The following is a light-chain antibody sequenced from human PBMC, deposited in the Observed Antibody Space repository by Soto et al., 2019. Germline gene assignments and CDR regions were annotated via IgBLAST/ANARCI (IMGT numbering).Light chain of an antibody. CDR3: QQYSSSVWT. Sequence: EIVLTQSPGTLSLSPGERATLSCRASQIIYSNYLAWYQQKPGQAPRLLIYDAASRAAGIPDRFSGSGSGTDFSLTISRLEPEDFAVYYCQQYSSSVWTFGQGTKVEI. V-gene: IGKV3-20*01. CDR2: DAA. CDR1: QIIYSNY. J-gene: IGKJ1*01.